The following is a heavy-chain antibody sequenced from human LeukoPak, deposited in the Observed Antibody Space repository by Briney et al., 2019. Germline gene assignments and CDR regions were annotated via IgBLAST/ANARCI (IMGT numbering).Heavy chain of an antibody. V-gene: IGHV4-30-4*01. D-gene: IGHD2-15*01. Sequence: SETLSLTCTVSGGSTSSGDYYWSWIRQPPGKGLEWIGYIYYSGSTYYNPSLKSRVTISVDTSKNQFSLKLSSVTAADTAVYYCARRVEYCSGGSCKDAFDIWGQGTMVAVSS. CDR1: GGSTSSGDYY. CDR2: IYYSGST. CDR3: ARRVEYCSGGSCKDAFDI. J-gene: IGHJ3*02.